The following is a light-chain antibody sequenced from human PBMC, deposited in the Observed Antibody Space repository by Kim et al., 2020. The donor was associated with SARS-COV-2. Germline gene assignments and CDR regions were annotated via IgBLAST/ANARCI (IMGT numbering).Light chain of an antibody. CDR2: DAA. V-gene: IGKV3-11*01. Sequence: LSPGERATLSCRASLSVSRHLAWYQQKPGQAPRLLIYDAANRATGIPARFSAGGSRTDFTLTISSLESEDFAVYYCQQRHSWPLTFGGGTKVDIK. CDR3: QQRHSWPLT. J-gene: IGKJ4*01. CDR1: LSVSRH.